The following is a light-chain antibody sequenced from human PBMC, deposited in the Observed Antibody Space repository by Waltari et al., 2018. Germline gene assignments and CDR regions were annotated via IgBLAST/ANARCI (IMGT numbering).Light chain of an antibody. CDR2: WAS. Sequence: DIVMTQSPDSLAVSLGERATINSKSSQSVLYSSNNKNYVAWYQQKPGQPPKLLIYWASTRESGVPDRFSGSGSGTDFTLTISSLQAEDVAVYYCQQYYSTLTFGGGTKVEIK. V-gene: IGKV4-1*01. CDR3: QQYYSTLT. J-gene: IGKJ4*01. CDR1: QSVLYSSNNKNY.